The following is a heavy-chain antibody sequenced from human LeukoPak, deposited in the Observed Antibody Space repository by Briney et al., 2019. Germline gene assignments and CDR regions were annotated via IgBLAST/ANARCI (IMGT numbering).Heavy chain of an antibody. J-gene: IGHJ4*02. Sequence: PGGSLRLSCAASGFTFSSYAMHWVRQAPGKGLEWVAVISYDGSNKYYADSVKGRFTISRDNSKNTLYLQMNSLRAEDTAVYYCARDSPQWLANKVKYYFDYWGQGTLVTVSS. CDR2: ISYDGSNK. CDR1: GFTFSSYA. CDR3: ARDSPQWLANKVKYYFDY. D-gene: IGHD6-19*01. V-gene: IGHV3-30*04.